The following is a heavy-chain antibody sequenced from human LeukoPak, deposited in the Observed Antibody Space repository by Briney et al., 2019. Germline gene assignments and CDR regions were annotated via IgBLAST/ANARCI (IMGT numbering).Heavy chain of an antibody. Sequence: SETLSLTCTVSGGSISSSSYYWGWIRQPPGKGLEWIGEIYHSGSTNYNPSLKSRVTISVDKSKNQFSLKLSSVTAADTAVYYCARSGRGYSRTYYYYYYMDVWGKGTTVTVSS. CDR3: ARSGRGYSRTYYYYYYMDV. CDR2: IYHSGST. J-gene: IGHJ6*03. V-gene: IGHV4-39*07. CDR1: GGSISSSSYY. D-gene: IGHD5-18*01.